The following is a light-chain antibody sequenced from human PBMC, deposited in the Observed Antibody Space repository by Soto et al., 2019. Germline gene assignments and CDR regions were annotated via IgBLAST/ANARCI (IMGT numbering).Light chain of an antibody. J-gene: IGLJ3*02. CDR2: EVY. Sequence: QSALTQPASVSGSPGQPITISCTGTNSDVGGYDRVSWYQHHPGKAPKLLIFEVYNRPSGISDRFSGSKSGDTASLTISGLQAEDEADYYCISYIPSTTTHWVFGGGTKLTVL. CDR3: ISYIPSTTTHWV. CDR1: NSDVGGYDR. V-gene: IGLV2-14*01.